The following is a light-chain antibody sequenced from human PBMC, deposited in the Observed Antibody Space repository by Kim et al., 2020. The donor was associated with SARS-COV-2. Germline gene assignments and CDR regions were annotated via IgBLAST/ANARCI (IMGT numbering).Light chain of an antibody. V-gene: IGLV1-44*01. J-gene: IGLJ3*02. Sequence: LTQPPSASGTPGQRVTISCSGSSSNIGSNPVNWFQHLPGTAPRLLIYGDNQRPSGVPDRFSASKSGTSASLAISGLQSEDETDYYCATWDDSLNGGVFGGGTQLTVL. CDR1: SSNIGSNP. CDR2: GDN. CDR3: ATWDDSLNGGV.